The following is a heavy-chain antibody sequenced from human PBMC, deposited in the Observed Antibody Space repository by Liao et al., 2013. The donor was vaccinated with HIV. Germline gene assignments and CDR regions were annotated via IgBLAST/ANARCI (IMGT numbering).Heavy chain of an antibody. V-gene: IGHV4-61*02. CDR3: ARGVRYMDV. Sequence: QVQLQESGPGLVKPSQTLALTCTVSGGSVRSGEYYWSWIRQSAGKGLEWIGRIYTSGDAIYNPSLESRVTMSIDTSKDQFSLKLTSVTAADTAVYYCARGVRYMDVWGKGTTVTVSS. CDR2: IYTSGDA. J-gene: IGHJ6*03. CDR1: GGSVRSGEYY. D-gene: IGHD3-10*01.